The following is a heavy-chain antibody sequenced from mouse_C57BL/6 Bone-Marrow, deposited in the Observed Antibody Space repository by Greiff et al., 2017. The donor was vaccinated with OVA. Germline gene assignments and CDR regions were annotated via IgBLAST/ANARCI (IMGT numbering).Heavy chain of an antibody. CDR3: ARNWPLWLTLYYYAMDY. CDR1: GFSLTSYG. V-gene: IGHV2-2*01. CDR2: IWSGGST. Sequence: QVQLKESGPGLVQPSQSLSITCTVSGFSLTSYGVHWVRQSPGKGLEWLGVIWSGGSTDYNAAFISRLSISKDNSKSQVFFKMNSLQADDTAIYYCARNWPLWLTLYYYAMDYWGQGTSVTVSS. J-gene: IGHJ4*01. D-gene: IGHD2-2*01.